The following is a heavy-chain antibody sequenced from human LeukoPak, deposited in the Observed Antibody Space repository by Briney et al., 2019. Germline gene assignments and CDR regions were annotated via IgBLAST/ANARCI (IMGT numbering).Heavy chain of an antibody. V-gene: IGHV3-53*05. CDR2: IYSGDRT. CDR3: AKKGPRGYYFDY. J-gene: IGHJ4*02. CDR1: GFSVSSNY. Sequence: GGSLRLSCAASGFSVSSNYMSWVRQAPGKGLEWVSVIYSGDRTYYADSVKGRFTISRDNSKNTLYLQMNSLRAEDTAVYYCAKKGPRGYYFDYWGQGTLVTVSS.